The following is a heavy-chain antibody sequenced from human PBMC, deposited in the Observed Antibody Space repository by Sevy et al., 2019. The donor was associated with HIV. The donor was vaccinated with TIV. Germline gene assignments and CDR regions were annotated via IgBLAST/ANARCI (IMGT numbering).Heavy chain of an antibody. CDR1: GGSISSSSYY. V-gene: IGHV4-39*01. Sequence: SETLSLTCTVSGGSISSSSYYWGWIRQPPGKGLDWIGSIYYSGRTYYNPSLKSRVTISVDTSKNQFSLKLSSVTAADTAVYYCARPTLTHNWGGFDYWGQGTLVTVSS. D-gene: IGHD7-27*01. CDR3: ARPTLTHNWGGFDY. J-gene: IGHJ4*02. CDR2: IYYSGRT.